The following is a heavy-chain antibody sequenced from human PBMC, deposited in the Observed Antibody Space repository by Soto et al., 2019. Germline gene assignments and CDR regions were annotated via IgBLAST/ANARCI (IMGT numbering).Heavy chain of an antibody. V-gene: IGHV1-8*01. J-gene: IGHJ5*02. Sequence: QEQLVQSGAEVKKPGASVKVSCKASGYTFSNYETIWVRQATGQGVEWMGWMNPNSGDTVYAQKFQGRVTMPRDTSISTAYLELSSLRSEDTAVYYCARGRGCYCSGGACYLFFDPWGQGTLVTVSS. D-gene: IGHD2-15*01. CDR3: ARGRGCYCSGGACYLFFDP. CDR1: GYTFSNYE. CDR2: MNPNSGDT.